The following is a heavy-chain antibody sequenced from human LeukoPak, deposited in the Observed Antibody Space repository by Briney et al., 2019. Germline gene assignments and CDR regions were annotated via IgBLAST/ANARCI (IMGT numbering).Heavy chain of an antibody. J-gene: IGHJ4*02. Sequence: PGGSLRLSSAASGFTFSTYAMSWVRQAPGRGLEWVSAVSDSGSGTYYADSVKGRFTISRDNSKNTLYLQMTSLRAEDTALYYCAKGKGSSGWYDWGQGTLVTVSS. CDR3: AKGKGSSGWYD. CDR1: GFTFSTYA. D-gene: IGHD6-19*01. V-gene: IGHV3-23*01. CDR2: VSDSGSGT.